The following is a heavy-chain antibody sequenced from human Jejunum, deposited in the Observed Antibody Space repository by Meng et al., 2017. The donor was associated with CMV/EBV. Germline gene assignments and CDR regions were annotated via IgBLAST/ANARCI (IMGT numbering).Heavy chain of an antibody. J-gene: IGHJ4*02. D-gene: IGHD3-9*01. V-gene: IGHV3-21*06. CDR1: YS. CDR3: VSEPYDTLTGLPGWYFDT. Sequence: YSMNWVRQAPWKGLAWVSSISSSGSWIYYADSVKGRFTISRDNAKNSLYLQMNSLRPEDTAVYYCVSEPYDTLTGLPGWYFDTWGQGALVTVSS. CDR2: ISSSGSWI.